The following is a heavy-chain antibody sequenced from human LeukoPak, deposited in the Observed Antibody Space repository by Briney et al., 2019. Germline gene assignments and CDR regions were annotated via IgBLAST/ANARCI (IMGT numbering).Heavy chain of an antibody. Sequence: PSETLSLTCAVYGGSFSGYYWSWIRQPPGKGLEWIGEINHSGSTNYNLSLKSRVTISLKLSSVTAADTAVYYCARHKRVVTGFGLPRPKYYFDYWGQGTLVTVSS. CDR1: GGSFSGYY. V-gene: IGHV4-34*01. CDR3: ARHKRVVTGFGLPRPKYYFDY. CDR2: INHSGST. J-gene: IGHJ4*02. D-gene: IGHD2-21*02.